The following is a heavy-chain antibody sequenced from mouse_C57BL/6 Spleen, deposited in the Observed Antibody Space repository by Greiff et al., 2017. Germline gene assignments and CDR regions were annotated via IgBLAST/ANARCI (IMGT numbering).Heavy chain of an antibody. CDR3: ARKSRGAMDY. Sequence: QVQLQQSWAELVKPGASVKISCKASGYAFSSYWMNWVKQRPGKGLEWIGQIYPGDGDTNYNEKFKGKATLTADKSSSTVYMQLSSLTSEDSAVYFCARKSRGAMDYWGQGTSVTVSS. CDR2: IYPGDGDT. CDR1: GYAFSSYW. J-gene: IGHJ4*01. V-gene: IGHV1-80*01.